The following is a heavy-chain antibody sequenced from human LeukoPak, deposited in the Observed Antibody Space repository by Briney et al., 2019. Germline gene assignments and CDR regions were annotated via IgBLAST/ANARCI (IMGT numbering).Heavy chain of an antibody. Sequence: PSETLSLTCAVYGGSFSGYYWSWIRQPPGKGLEWIGEINHSGSTNYNPSLKSRVTISVDTSKNQFSLKLSSVTAADTAVYYCARARSYGITDYWGQGTLVTVSS. J-gene: IGHJ4*02. CDR3: ARARSYGITDY. CDR1: GGSFSGYY. CDR2: INHSGST. V-gene: IGHV4-34*01. D-gene: IGHD1-14*01.